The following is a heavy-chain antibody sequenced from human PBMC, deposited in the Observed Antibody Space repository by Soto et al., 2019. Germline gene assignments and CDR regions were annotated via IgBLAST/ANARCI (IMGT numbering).Heavy chain of an antibody. CDR2: IYYSGST. CDR3: ANVNYYYYGMDV. Sequence: SETLSLTCTVSGGSVSSGSYYWSWIRQPPGKGLEWIGYIYYSGSTNYNPSLKSRVTISVDTSKNQFSLKLSSVTAADTAVYYCANVNYYYYGMDVWGQGTTVTVSS. CDR1: GGSVSSGSYY. V-gene: IGHV4-61*01. J-gene: IGHJ6*02.